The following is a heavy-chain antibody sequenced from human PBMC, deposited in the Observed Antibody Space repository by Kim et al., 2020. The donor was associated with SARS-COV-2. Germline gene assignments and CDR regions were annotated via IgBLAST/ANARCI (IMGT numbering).Heavy chain of an antibody. CDR2: INHSGST. V-gene: IGHV4-34*01. Sequence: SETLSLTCAVYGGSFSGYYWSWIRQPPGKGLEWIGEINHSGSTNYNPSLKSRVTISVDTSKNQFSLKLSSVTAADTAVYYCARGSAGYSSSWYRTRFDYWGQGTLVTVSS. CDR1: GGSFSGYY. D-gene: IGHD6-13*01. J-gene: IGHJ4*02. CDR3: ARGSAGYSSSWYRTRFDY.